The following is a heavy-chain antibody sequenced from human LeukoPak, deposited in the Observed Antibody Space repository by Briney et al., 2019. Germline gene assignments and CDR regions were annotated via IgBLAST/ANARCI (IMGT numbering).Heavy chain of an antibody. J-gene: IGHJ4*02. V-gene: IGHV3-23*01. D-gene: IGHD3-16*02. CDR2: ISGSGGST. CDR3: AKTIYDYVWGSYRYALDY. Sequence: GGSLRLSCAASGFTFSSYAISWVRQAPGKGLEWVSAISGSGGSTYYADSVKGRFTISRDNSKNTLYLQMNSLRAEDTAVYYCAKTIYDYVWGSYRYALDYWGQGTLVTVSS. CDR1: GFTFSSYA.